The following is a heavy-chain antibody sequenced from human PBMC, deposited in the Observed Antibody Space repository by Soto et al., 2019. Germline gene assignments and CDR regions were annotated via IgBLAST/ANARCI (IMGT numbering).Heavy chain of an antibody. CDR3: ARGSTGGWDREYYFDY. Sequence: GGSLRLSCAASGFTFSSYDMHWVRQATGKGLEWVSAIGTAGDTYYPGSVKGRFTISRENAKNSLYLQMNSLRAGDTAVYYCARGSTGGWDREYYFDYWGQETLVTVSS. V-gene: IGHV3-13*01. J-gene: IGHJ4*02. CDR2: IGTAGDT. D-gene: IGHD7-27*01. CDR1: GFTFSSYD.